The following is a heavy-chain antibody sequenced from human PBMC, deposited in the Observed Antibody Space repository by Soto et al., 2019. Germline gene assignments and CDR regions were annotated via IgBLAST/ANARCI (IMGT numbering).Heavy chain of an antibody. CDR2: IGGSGSST. CDR3: AKHLRAAPAAFDS. Sequence: EVQLLESGGGLVQPGGSLRLSCVASGFTFSNYAMSWVRQAPGKGLEWVSAIGGSGSSTYYADSVKGRFTISRDNPKNALFLQLNNLRAEDTALYYCAKHLRAAPAAFDSWGQGTLLTVSS. CDR1: GFTFSNYA. D-gene: IGHD6-13*01. V-gene: IGHV3-23*01. J-gene: IGHJ4*02.